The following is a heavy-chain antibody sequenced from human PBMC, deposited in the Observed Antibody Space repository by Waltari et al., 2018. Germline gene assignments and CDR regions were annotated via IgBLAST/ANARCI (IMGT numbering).Heavy chain of an antibody. D-gene: IGHD2-15*01. Sequence: QVKVQQWGGGLLKPSETLSLRCAVHGESFSGYYWSWIRQPPGKGLEWIGEVNHSGSANYTPSLKSRVAISVDTSKNQFSLDLSSVTAADTAVYYCVRGRRWYVFDSWGQGTLVSVSS. CDR3: VRGRRWYVFDS. J-gene: IGHJ4*02. V-gene: IGHV4-34*01. CDR1: GESFSGYY. CDR2: VNHSGSA.